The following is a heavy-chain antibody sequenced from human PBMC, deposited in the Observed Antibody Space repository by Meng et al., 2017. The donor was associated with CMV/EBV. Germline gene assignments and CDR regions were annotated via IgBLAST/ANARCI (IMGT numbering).Heavy chain of an antibody. V-gene: IGHV4-31*02. CDR2: IYYSGST. Sequence: GGAISSGGYYWSWSRQQPGKGREWIGYIYYSGSTYYNPSLKSRVTISVDTSKNQFSLKLSSVTAADTAVYYCARDTMVRGGVWFDPWGQGTLVTVSS. CDR3: ARDTMVRGGVWFDP. D-gene: IGHD3-10*01. CDR1: GGAISSGGYY. J-gene: IGHJ5*02.